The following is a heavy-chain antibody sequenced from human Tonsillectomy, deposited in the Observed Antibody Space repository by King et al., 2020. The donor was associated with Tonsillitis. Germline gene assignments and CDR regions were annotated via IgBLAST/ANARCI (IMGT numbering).Heavy chain of an antibody. Sequence: VQLVESGGGLVQPGGSLRLSCAASGFTFSSYWMSWVRQAPGKGLEWVANIKQDGSEKYSVDSVKGRFTISRDNAKNSLYLQMNSLRAEDTAVYYCARFPDVLPYYYYGRAVGGQGTTVTVSS. V-gene: IGHV3-7*01. D-gene: IGHD3-16*01. CDR3: ARFPDVLPYYYYGRAV. CDR1: GFTFSSYW. J-gene: IGHJ6*02. CDR2: IKQDGSEK.